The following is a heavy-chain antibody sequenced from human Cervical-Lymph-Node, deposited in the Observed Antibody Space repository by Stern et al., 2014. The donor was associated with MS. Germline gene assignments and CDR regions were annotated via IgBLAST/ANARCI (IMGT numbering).Heavy chain of an antibody. J-gene: IGHJ4*02. CDR3: ARVSSGWYCDY. D-gene: IGHD6-19*01. CDR1: ANTFSVTTYY. CDR2: HNLSPVAT. V-gene: IGHV1-2*02. Sequence: VQLVESGADVKKPGASVKVSCEASANTFSVTTYYLHWLRQAPGQGLEWVVWHNLSPVATKYAQKFQDRVTVPWDTSITTAFRELSGLTSDDTAVYSCARVSSGWYCDYWGQGTLVTGSS.